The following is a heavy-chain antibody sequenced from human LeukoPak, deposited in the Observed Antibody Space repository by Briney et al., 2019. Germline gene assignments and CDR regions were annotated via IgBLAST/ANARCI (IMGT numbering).Heavy chain of an antibody. CDR3: ARGTEELLSYFDY. CDR1: GVSISSGGYY. Sequence: SETLSLTCTVSGVSISSGGYYWSWLRQHPGKGLEWIGYIYYSGSTYYNPSLKSRVTISVDTSKNQFSLKLSSVTAADTAVYYCARGTEELLSYFDYWGQGPLVTVSS. V-gene: IGHV4-31*03. J-gene: IGHJ4*02. D-gene: IGHD3-10*01. CDR2: IYYSGST.